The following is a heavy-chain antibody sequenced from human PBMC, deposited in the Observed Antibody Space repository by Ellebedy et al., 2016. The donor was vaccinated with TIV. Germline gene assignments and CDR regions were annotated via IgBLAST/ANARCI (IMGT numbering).Heavy chain of an antibody. CDR3: ARESMVRGEGWYFGMDV. CDR2: IYGGGAT. Sequence: GESLKISCAASGFTVSSNYMSWVRQAPGKGLEWVSAIYGGGATYHADSVKGRFTISRHNSKNTLYLQMKRLRPEDTAVYYCARESMVRGEGWYFGMDVWGQGTTVTVSS. CDR1: GFTVSSNY. J-gene: IGHJ6*02. V-gene: IGHV3-53*04. D-gene: IGHD3-10*01.